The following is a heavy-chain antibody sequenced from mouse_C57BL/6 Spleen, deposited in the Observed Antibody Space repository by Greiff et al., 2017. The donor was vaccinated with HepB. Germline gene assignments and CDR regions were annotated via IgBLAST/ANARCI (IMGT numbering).Heavy chain of an antibody. CDR2: ISSGGSYT. CDR1: GFTFSSYG. D-gene: IGHD1-1*01. CDR3: ARRGNYYGSSYDWYFDV. V-gene: IGHV5-6*02. Sequence: EVKLMESGGDLVKPGGSLKLSCAASGFTFSSYGMSWVRQTPDKRLEWVATISSGGSYTYYPDSVKGRFTISRDNAKNTLYLQMSSLKSEDTAMYYCARRGNYYGSSYDWYFDVWGTGTTVTVSS. J-gene: IGHJ1*03.